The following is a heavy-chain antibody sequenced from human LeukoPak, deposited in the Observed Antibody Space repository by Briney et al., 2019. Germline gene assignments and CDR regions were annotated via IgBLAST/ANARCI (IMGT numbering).Heavy chain of an antibody. D-gene: IGHD7-27*01. CDR1: GFTFSSYG. J-gene: IGHJ4*02. Sequence: PGGSLRLSCAASGFTFSSYGMHWVRQAPGKALEWVSVIYSNGNTYYADSVKGRFTISRDESNNMLYLQMNSLRAEDTAVYYCARASWGYEFDSWGRGTLVTVSS. CDR3: ARASWGYEFDS. CDR2: IYSNGNT. V-gene: IGHV3-NL1*01.